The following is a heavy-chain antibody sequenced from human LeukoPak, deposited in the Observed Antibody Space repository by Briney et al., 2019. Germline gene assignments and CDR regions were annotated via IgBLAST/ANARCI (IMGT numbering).Heavy chain of an antibody. CDR3: ARGGGSCYRY. Sequence: LETLSLTCTVSGGSISSYYWSWIRQPPGKGLEWIGYIYYSGSTNYNPSLKSRVTISVDTSKNQFSLKLSSVTAADTAVYYCARGGGSCYRYWGQGTLVTVSS. D-gene: IGHD2-15*01. CDR1: GGSISSYY. V-gene: IGHV4-59*12. J-gene: IGHJ4*02. CDR2: IYYSGST.